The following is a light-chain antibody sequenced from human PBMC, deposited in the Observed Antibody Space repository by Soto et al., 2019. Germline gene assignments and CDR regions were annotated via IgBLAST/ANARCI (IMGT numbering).Light chain of an antibody. CDR2: LGS. CDR1: QSLLHTNGYNY. J-gene: IGKJ1*01. V-gene: IGKV2-28*01. Sequence: DIVMTQSPLSLPVTPGEPASISCRSSQSLLHTNGYNYLDWYLQKPGQSPQLLIYLGSNRASGVPDRFSVSGSGTDFTLRISRAEAEDVGVYYCMQTLQTPRTFGQGTKVEIK. CDR3: MQTLQTPRT.